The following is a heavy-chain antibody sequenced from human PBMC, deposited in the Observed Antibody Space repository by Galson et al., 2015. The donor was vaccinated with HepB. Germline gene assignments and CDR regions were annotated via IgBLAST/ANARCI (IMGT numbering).Heavy chain of an antibody. D-gene: IGHD2-21*02. J-gene: IGHJ2*01. CDR2: INWNGGST. V-gene: IGHV3-20*04. CDR3: AREIGCGGDCPWYFDL. CDR1: GFTFDDYG. Sequence: SLRLSCAASGFTFDDYGMSWVRQAPGKGLEWVSGINWNGGSTGYADSVKGRFTISRDNAKNSLYLQMNSLRAEDTALYYCAREIGCGGDCPWYFDLWGRGTLVTVSS.